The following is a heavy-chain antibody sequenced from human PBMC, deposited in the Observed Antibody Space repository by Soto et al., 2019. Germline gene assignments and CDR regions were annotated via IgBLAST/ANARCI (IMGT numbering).Heavy chain of an antibody. CDR3: AREPSI. V-gene: IGHV4-31*03. CDR1: GGSISSGGYY. J-gene: IGHJ4*02. CDR2: VYYSGTT. Sequence: QVQLQESGPGLVKPSQTLSLTCTVSGGSISSGGYYWTWIRQHPGKGLEWIGYVYYSGTTYYNPSLTSRLTISVETSKTQFSLKLSSVTAADTAVYYCAREPSIWGQGTLVTVSS.